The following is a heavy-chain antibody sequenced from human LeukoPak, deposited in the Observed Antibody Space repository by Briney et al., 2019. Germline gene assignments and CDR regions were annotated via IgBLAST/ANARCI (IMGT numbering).Heavy chain of an antibody. CDR3: ARDGATITGHAFDI. CDR2: ISSKRGST. CDR1: GFTFSSYA. V-gene: IGHV3-64*01. Sequence: GGSLRLSCAASGFTFSSYAMHWVRQAPGKGLEYVRAISSKRGSTYYAHSVKGRFTISRDNSKNTLYLQMGSLRAEDMAVDYWARDGATITGHAFDIWGQGTMVTVSS. D-gene: IGHD1-26*01. J-gene: IGHJ3*02.